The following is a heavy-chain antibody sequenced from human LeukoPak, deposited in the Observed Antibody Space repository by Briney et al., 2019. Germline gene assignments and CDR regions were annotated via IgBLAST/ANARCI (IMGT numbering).Heavy chain of an antibody. Sequence: PGGSLRLSCAASGFTFSSYSMNWVRQAPGKGLEWVSSISSSSSYIYYADSVKGRFTISRDNAKNSLYLQMNTLRAEDTAVYYCARGGRFRLHYWGQGTLVTVSS. J-gene: IGHJ4*02. D-gene: IGHD2-15*01. V-gene: IGHV3-21*01. CDR2: ISSSSSYI. CDR3: ARGGRFRLHY. CDR1: GFTFSSYS.